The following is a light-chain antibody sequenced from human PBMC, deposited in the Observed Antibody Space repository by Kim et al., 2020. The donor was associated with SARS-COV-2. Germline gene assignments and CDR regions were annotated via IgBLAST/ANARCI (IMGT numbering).Light chain of an antibody. CDR2: GAS. V-gene: IGKV3-20*01. Sequence: ETVLTQSPGTLSLSPGEGAILSCRASQSVSSSYLAWYQQKPGQAPRLLIYGASSRATGIPDRFIGTGSGTDFTLTISRLEPEDFGVYYCQQYGTSRTFGQGTKREI. CDR1: QSVSSSY. CDR3: QQYGTSRT. J-gene: IGKJ2*01.